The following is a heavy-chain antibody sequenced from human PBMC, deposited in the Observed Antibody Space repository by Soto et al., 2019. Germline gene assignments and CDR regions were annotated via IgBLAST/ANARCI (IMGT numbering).Heavy chain of an antibody. CDR1: SVSNAW. D-gene: IGHD1-1*01. J-gene: IGHJ3*02. CDR3: TTDFNDPDDAFDI. CDR2: IKSKTDGGTT. Sequence: SVSNAWMNWVRQAPGKGLEWVGRIKSKTDGGTTDYTAPVKDRCAISRDDSKNTLYLQMNSLKTEDTAVYYCTTDFNDPDDAFDIWGQGTMVTVSS. V-gene: IGHV3-15*07.